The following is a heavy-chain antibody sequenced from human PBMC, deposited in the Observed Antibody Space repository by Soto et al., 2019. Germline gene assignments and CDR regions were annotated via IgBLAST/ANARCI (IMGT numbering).Heavy chain of an antibody. CDR2: ITPHGRYP. CDR1: GYPFSSYY. V-gene: IGHV1-46*03. D-gene: IGHD2-21*02. J-gene: IGHJ4*01. CDR3: ARGGGIVVVTAPYDH. Sequence: AASVKVSCKAGGYPFSSYYLHWVRQAPGPGLESLAIITPHGRYPTYARRVLGRVPMTSDTAPSTVHMDLGSLTSEDPAVYSCARGGGIVVVTAPYDHWGHGPRVTVAS.